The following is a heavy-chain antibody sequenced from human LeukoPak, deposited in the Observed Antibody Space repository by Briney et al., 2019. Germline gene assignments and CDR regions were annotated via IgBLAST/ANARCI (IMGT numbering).Heavy chain of an antibody. V-gene: IGHV1-2*02. CDR2: INPNNGGT. Sequence: ASVTVSRKASGYTFTGYYMHWVRQAPAQGLEWMGWINPNNGGTKFAQKFQGRVSMNRDTSIITVYMELSRLKSDDTAVYYSARDSGYYYYFLDVWGKGTTVTVSS. J-gene: IGHJ6*03. CDR3: ARDSGYYYYFLDV. CDR1: GYTFTGYY. D-gene: IGHD3-10*01.